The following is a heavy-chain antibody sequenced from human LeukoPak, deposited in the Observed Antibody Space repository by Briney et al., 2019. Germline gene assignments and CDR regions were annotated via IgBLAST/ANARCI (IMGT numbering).Heavy chain of an antibody. CDR3: ARHSLRSRPSNWFDP. CDR2: IYYSGST. CDR1: GGSISSSSYY. J-gene: IGHJ5*02. D-gene: IGHD6-13*01. V-gene: IGHV4-39*01. Sequence: SETLSLTCTVSGGSISSSSYYWGWLRQPPGKGLEWIGSIYYSGSTYYNPSLKSRVTISVDTSKNQFSLKLSSVTAADTAVYYCARHSLRSRPSNWFDPWGQGTLVTVSS.